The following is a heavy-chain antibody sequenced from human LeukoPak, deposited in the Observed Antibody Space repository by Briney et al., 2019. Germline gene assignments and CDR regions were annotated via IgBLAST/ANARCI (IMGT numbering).Heavy chain of an antibody. CDR3: ARSFRRGPYSNYVLYWYFDL. CDR1: GGSVNSGRFY. D-gene: IGHD4-11*01. V-gene: IGHV4-61*01. J-gene: IGHJ2*01. Sequence: KTSETLSLTWTVPGGSVNSGRFYWGWIRQPPGKGLGWVGYIYYIWSTNYNPSLRSRVTISLDMSKNQFSLKLSSVTAADTAVYYCARSFRRGPYSNYVLYWYFDLWGRGTLVTVSS. CDR2: IYYIWST.